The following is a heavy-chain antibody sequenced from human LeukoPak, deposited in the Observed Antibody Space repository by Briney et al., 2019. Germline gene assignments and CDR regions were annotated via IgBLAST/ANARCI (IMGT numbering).Heavy chain of an antibody. CDR2: INGGSGNT. J-gene: IGHJ4*02. D-gene: IGHD3-22*01. CDR1: GYTFTDYT. V-gene: IGHV1-3*01. Sequence: WASVKVSCTASGYTFTDYTMHWLRQAPGQRLDWMGWINGGSGNTKYSPEFQGRVTITRDTSASTAHMELSSLRSKDTAVYYCANPRYDSSGYYYVDWGQGTLVTVSS. CDR3: ANPRYDSSGYYYVD.